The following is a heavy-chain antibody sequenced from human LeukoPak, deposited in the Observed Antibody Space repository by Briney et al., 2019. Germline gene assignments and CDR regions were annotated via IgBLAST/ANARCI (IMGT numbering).Heavy chain of an antibody. Sequence: SETLSLTCTVSGGSISSSSYYWGWIRQPPGKGLEWIGSIYYSGSTYYNPSLKSRITISVDTSKNQFSLKLSSVTAADTAVYYCARGERYSGSYSWFDPWGQGTLVTVSS. V-gene: IGHV4-39*07. J-gene: IGHJ5*02. D-gene: IGHD1-26*01. CDR3: ARGERYSGSYSWFDP. CDR2: IYYSGST. CDR1: GGSISSSSYY.